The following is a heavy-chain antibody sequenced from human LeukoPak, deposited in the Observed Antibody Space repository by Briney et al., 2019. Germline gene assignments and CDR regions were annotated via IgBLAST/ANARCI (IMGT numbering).Heavy chain of an antibody. CDR3: ARGPGEVHHLIYYYYGMDV. D-gene: IGHD3-10*01. V-gene: IGHV1-8*01. Sequence: ASVKVSCKASGHTFTSYDINWVRQATGQGLEWMGWMNPNSGNTGYAQKFQGRVTMTRNTSISTAYMELSSLRSEDTAVYYCARGPGEVHHLIYYYYGMDVWGQGTTVTVSS. CDR1: GHTFTSYD. J-gene: IGHJ6*02. CDR2: MNPNSGNT.